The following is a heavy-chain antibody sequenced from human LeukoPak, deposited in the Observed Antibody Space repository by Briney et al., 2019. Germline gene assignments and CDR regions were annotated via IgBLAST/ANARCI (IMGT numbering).Heavy chain of an antibody. V-gene: IGHV3-30*03. CDR1: GFTFSNYG. CDR2: ISNDGVRK. J-gene: IGHJ6*02. Sequence: PGGSLRLSCEASGFTFSNYGIHWVRQAPGKGLEWVALISNDGVRKHYGDSVKGRFTIYRDHSKNTLFLQINRLRGADSAVYYCARPRRDYYSYSFINVWGQGTSVTVSS. CDR3: ARPRRDYYSYSFINV.